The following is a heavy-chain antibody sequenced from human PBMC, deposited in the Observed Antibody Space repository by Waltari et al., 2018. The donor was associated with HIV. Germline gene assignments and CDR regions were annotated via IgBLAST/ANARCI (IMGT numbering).Heavy chain of an antibody. J-gene: IGHJ4*02. CDR3: ARWPGSGYFDQ. D-gene: IGHD3-22*01. CDR2: IYAAGNT. CDR1: GFSVCSIY. Sequence: EVQLVESGGGLIQPGRSLRLSCAGSGFSVCSIYMIWIRQGPGKGLEWVSVIYAAGNTYYADSVKGRFIISRDNSKNTLYLQMNSLRAEDTAVYYCARWPGSGYFDQWGQGTLVTVSS. V-gene: IGHV3-53*01.